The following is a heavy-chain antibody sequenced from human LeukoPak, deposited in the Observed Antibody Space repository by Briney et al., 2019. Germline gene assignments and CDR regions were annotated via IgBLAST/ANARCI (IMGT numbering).Heavy chain of an antibody. CDR2: INPNSGGT. Sequence: ASVKVSCKASGYTFTGYYMHWVRQAPGQGLEWMGWINPNSGGTNYAQKFQGRVTMTRDTSISTAYMELSRLRPDDTAVYYCARDGVLLEWLLGRLDYWGQGTPVTVSS. V-gene: IGHV1-2*02. CDR1: GYTFTGYY. J-gene: IGHJ4*02. D-gene: IGHD3-3*01. CDR3: ARDGVLLEWLLGRLDY.